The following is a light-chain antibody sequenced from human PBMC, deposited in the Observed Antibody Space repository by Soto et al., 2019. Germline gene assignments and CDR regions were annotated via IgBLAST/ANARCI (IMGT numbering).Light chain of an antibody. CDR2: DAS. J-gene: IGKJ5*01. V-gene: IGKV1D-13*01. CDR1: QGISSA. Sequence: ALQLTQSPSSLSASVGDSVTIXXRASQGISSALAWYQQKPGKAPKVXIYDASSLESGVPSRFSGSGAGTDFTLTISSLQPEDFAAYYCQQFNNYPITFGQGTRLEIK. CDR3: QQFNNYPIT.